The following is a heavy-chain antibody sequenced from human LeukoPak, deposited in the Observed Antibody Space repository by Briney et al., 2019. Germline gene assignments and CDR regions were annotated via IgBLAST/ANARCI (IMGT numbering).Heavy chain of an antibody. D-gene: IGHD1-7*01. CDR3: VGEKNYWGTPY. CDR1: GDSLSTYS. V-gene: IGHV4-59*08. J-gene: IGHJ4*02. CDR2: IYYSGGT. Sequence: SEPLSLTCTVSGDSLSTYSWSWLRQPPGKGLEYIGYIYYSGGTNYNPSLKSRVTMSVDTSKNQFSLKLNSVTAADTAVYYCVGEKNYWGTPYWGQGTLVTVSS.